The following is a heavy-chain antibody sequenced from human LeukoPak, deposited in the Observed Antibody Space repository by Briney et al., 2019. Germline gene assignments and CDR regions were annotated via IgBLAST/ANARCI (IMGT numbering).Heavy chain of an antibody. CDR1: GFTYCCYE. CDR2: ISSSGSTI. Sequence: PGGSLRLSCAASGFTYCCYEMNWLRQAPGKGLEWVSYISSSGSTIYYADSVKGRFTISRDNAKNSLYLQMNSLRAEDTAVYYCARVRDGYDSDYWGQGTLVTVSS. D-gene: IGHD5-24*01. J-gene: IGHJ4*02. CDR3: ARVRDGYDSDY. V-gene: IGHV3-48*03.